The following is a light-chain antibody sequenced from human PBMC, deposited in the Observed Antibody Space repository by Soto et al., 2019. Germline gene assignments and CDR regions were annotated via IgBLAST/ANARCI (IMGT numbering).Light chain of an antibody. CDR3: SSYTSTNTLI. V-gene: IGLV2-14*01. Sequence: QSALTQPASVSGSPGQSITISCTGTSSDVGSYNYVSWYQQNPGKAPKLIIHDVSNRPSGVSNRFSGSKSGNTASLTISGLQAEDEANYYCSSYTSTNTLIFGEGTKLTVL. CDR2: DVS. J-gene: IGLJ2*01. CDR1: SSDVGSYNY.